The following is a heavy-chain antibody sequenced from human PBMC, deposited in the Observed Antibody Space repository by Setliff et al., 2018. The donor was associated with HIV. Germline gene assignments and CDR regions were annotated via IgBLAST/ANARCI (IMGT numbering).Heavy chain of an antibody. CDR2: IIPAFGTA. CDR1: GYTFISYG. D-gene: IGHD6-19*01. CDR3: ARDGLLVAGIRFDY. Sequence: SVKVSCKASGYTFISYGISWVRQAPGQGLEWMGGIIPAFGTANYAQKFQGRVTITTDESTSTAYMELSGLRSEDTAVYFCARDGLLVAGIRFDYWGQGTLVTVSS. J-gene: IGHJ4*01. V-gene: IGHV1-69*05.